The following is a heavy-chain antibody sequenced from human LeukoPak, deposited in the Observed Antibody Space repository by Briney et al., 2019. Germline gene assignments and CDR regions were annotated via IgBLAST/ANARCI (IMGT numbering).Heavy chain of an antibody. Sequence: SQTLSHTCTVSGGSISSGGYYWTWIRQHPGKGLKWIGFIYHTGTTHYNPSLKSRITISVDTSDNQFSLRLSSVTAADTAVYYCARGDYSNYMFDPWGQGTLVTVSS. J-gene: IGHJ5*02. V-gene: IGHV4-31*03. CDR3: ARGDYSNYMFDP. CDR2: IYHTGTT. CDR1: GGSISSGGYY. D-gene: IGHD4-11*01.